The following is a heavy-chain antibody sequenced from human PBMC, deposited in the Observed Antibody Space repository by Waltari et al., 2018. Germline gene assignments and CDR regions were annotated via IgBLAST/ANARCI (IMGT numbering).Heavy chain of an antibody. V-gene: IGHV4-59*01. CDR3: ASQPYDFWSGYIGTFDY. CDR1: GGSISSYY. CDR2: IYYSGST. J-gene: IGHJ4*02. Sequence: QVQLQESGPGLVKPSETLSLTCTVSGGSISSYYWSWIRPPPGTGLEWIGYIYYSGSTNYNPSLKSRVTISVDTSKNQFSLKLSSVTAADTAVYYCASQPYDFWSGYIGTFDYWGQGTLVTVSS. D-gene: IGHD3-3*01.